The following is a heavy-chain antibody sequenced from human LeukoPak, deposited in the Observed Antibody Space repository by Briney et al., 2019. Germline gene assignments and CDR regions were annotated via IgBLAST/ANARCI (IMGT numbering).Heavy chain of an antibody. CDR2: IIDSGDIT. CDR3: AKLGGQEVYNYYVGV. Sequence: GGSLRLSCAASGFTFSSYAMSWVRQAPGKGLEWVSGIIDSGDITYYANSVKGRFTISRDNSKDTLYLQMNSLRAEDTAVYYCAKLGGQEVYNYYVGVWGKGTTVAVSS. J-gene: IGHJ6*03. D-gene: IGHD3-16*01. CDR1: GFTFSSYA. V-gene: IGHV3-23*01.